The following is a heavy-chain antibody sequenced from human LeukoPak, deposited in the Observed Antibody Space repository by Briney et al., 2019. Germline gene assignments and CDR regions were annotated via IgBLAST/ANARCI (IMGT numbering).Heavy chain of an antibody. D-gene: IGHD3-22*01. J-gene: IGHJ5*02. CDR2: IYTSGST. V-gene: IGHV4-4*07. CDR1: GGSISSYY. CDR3: ARDYYDSSGHLWWFDP. Sequence: SETLSLTCTVSGGSISSYYCSWIRQPAGKGLEWIGRIYTSGSTNYNPSHKSRVTMSVDTSKNQFSLKLTSVTAADTAVYYCARDYYDSSGHLWWFDPWGQGTLVTVSS.